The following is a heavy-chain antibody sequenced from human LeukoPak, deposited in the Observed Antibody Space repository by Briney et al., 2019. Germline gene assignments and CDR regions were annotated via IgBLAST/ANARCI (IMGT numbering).Heavy chain of an antibody. CDR2: ISNSSSTI. J-gene: IGHJ5*02. CDR3: ARDPGSYYVSMMAELPQDHNWFDP. D-gene: IGHD1-26*01. V-gene: IGHV3-48*01. Sequence: GGSLRLSCAASGFTFSSYSMNWVRQAPGKGLEWVSYISNSSSTIYYADSVKGRFTISRDNAKNSLYLQMNSLRAEDTAVYYCARDPGSYYVSMMAELPQDHNWFDPWGQGTLVTVSS. CDR1: GFTFSSYS.